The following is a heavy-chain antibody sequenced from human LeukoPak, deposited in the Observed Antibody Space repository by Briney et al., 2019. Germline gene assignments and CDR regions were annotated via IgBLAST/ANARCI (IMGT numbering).Heavy chain of an antibody. J-gene: IGHJ4*02. V-gene: IGHV1-69*04. D-gene: IGHD5-18*01. CDR3: ARGISYGADLFDY. CDR1: GGTFSSYA. Sequence: GASVKVSCKASGGTFSSYAISWVRQAPGQGLEWMGRIIPILGIANYAQKFQGRVTITADKSTSTAYMELSSLRSEDTAVYYCARGISYGADLFDYWGQGTLVTVSS. CDR2: IIPILGIA.